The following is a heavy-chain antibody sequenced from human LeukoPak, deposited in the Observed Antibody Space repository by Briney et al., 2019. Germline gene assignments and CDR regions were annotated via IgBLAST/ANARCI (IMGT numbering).Heavy chain of an antibody. Sequence: NPSETLSLTCAVYGGSFSGYYWTWIRQPPGKGLEWIGEINRGGDTNYNPSLKSRVTISVDTSKTQVSLKLSSVTAADTAVYYCARGVGSGSYFFNRGQGTLVTVSS. CDR3: ARGVGSGSYFFN. CDR2: INRGGDT. D-gene: IGHD1-26*01. J-gene: IGHJ4*02. V-gene: IGHV4-34*01. CDR1: GGSFSGYY.